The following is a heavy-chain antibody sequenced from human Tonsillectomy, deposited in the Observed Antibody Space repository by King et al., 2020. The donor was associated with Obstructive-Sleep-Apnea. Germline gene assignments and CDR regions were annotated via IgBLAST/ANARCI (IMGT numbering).Heavy chain of an antibody. CDR1: GFTFSSYA. J-gene: IGHJ4*02. V-gene: IGHV3-30-3*01. Sequence: VQLVESGGGVVQPGRSLRLSCAASGFTFSSYAMHWVRQAPGKGLEWVAVISYDGSNKYYADSGKGRFTISRDNSKNTLYLQMNSLRAEDTAVYYCARVGITMVRGVIWYFDYWGQGTLVTVSS. CDR2: ISYDGSNK. CDR3: ARVGITMVRGVIWYFDY. D-gene: IGHD3-10*01.